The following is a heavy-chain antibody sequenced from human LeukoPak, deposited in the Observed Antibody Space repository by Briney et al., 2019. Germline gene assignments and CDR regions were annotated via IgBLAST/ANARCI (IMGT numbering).Heavy chain of an antibody. CDR2: FSGSGGNT. CDR1: GFTFSSYA. Sequence: GGSLRLSCAASGFTFSSYAMSWVRQAPGKGLEWVSTFSGSGGNTYYADSVKGRFTISRDNSKNTLYLQMNSLRAEDTAVYYYAKGDDILTGYFKFDYWGQGTLVTVSS. J-gene: IGHJ4*02. CDR3: AKGDDILTGYFKFDY. D-gene: IGHD3-9*01. V-gene: IGHV3-23*01.